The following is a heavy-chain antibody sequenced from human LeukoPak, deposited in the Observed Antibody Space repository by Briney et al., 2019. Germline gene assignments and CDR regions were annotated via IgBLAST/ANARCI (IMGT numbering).Heavy chain of an antibody. CDR1: GFTFSSYG. Sequence: SGGSLRLSCAASGFTFSSYGMHWVRQAPGKGLEWVAVIWYDGSNKYYADSVKGRFTISRDNYKNTLYLQMNSLGAEDTAVYYCARDGAVAVSYYFDYWGQGTLVTVSS. J-gene: IGHJ4*02. D-gene: IGHD6-19*01. CDR3: ARDGAVAVSYYFDY. V-gene: IGHV3-33*01. CDR2: IWYDGSNK.